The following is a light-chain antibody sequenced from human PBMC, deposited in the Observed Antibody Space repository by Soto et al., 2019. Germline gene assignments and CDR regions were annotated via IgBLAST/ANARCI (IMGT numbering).Light chain of an antibody. V-gene: IGKV3-20*01. J-gene: IGKJ4*01. CDR2: GTT. CDR3: QQYGSSPPT. CDR1: QTVSGSY. Sequence: EIVLTQSPGTVSLSPGETASLSCRASQTVSGSYLAWYQQKPGQAPRLLIYGTTSRAAGVPDRFSGGGSGTAFTLIISGLEPEDFALYNCQQYGSSPPTFGGGTRVEIK.